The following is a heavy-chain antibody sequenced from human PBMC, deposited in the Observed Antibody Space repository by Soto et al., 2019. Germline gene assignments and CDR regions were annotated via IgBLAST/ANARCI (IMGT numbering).Heavy chain of an antibody. Sequence: PSETLSLTCTVSGGSISSSNWWSWVRQPPGKGLEWIGEIYHSGSTNYNPSLKSRVTISVDKSKNQFSLKLSSVTAADTAVYYCARKLTGTNYYYGMDVWGQGTTVTVSS. CDR1: GGSISSSNW. V-gene: IGHV4-4*02. D-gene: IGHD1-7*01. CDR2: IYHSGST. J-gene: IGHJ6*02. CDR3: ARKLTGTNYYYGMDV.